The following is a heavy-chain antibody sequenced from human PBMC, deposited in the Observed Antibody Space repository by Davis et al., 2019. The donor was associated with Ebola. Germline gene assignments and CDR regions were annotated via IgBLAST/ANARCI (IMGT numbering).Heavy chain of an antibody. V-gene: IGHV1-69*13. CDR2: IIPIFGTA. Sequence: AASVKVSCKASGGTFSSYAISWVRQAPGQGLEWMGGIIPIFGTANYAQKFQGRVTITADESTSTAYMELSSVRSDDTAVYYCARGGGLVDYWGQGTLVTVSS. CDR3: ARGGGLVDY. D-gene: IGHD1-26*01. J-gene: IGHJ4*02. CDR1: GGTFSSYA.